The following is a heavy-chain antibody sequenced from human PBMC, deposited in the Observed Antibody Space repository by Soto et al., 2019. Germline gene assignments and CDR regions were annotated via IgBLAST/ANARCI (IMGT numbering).Heavy chain of an antibody. CDR2: IYHTEIT. CDR1: GYPISSGYY. D-gene: IGHD7-27*01. J-gene: IGHJ4*02. CDR3: ARDSWGGFDY. Sequence: SETLSLTCAVSGYPISSGYYWGWIRQPPGKGLEWIGSIYHTEITYDNPSLKSRVTMSVDTSKNHFSLNLKSVTAADTAVYYCARDSWGGFDYWGQGTRVTVSS. V-gene: IGHV4-38-2*02.